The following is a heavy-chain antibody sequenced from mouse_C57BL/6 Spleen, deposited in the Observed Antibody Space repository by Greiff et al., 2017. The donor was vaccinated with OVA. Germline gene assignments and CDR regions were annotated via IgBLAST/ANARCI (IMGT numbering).Heavy chain of an antibody. V-gene: IGHV14-4*01. CDR3: TKAPGNWYFDV. CDR1: GFNIKDDY. CDR2: IDPENGDT. Sequence: EVQLQQSGAELVRPGASVKLSCTASGFNIKDDYMHWVKQRPEQGLEWIGWIDPENGDTEYASKFQGKATITADTSSNTAYLQLSSLTSEDTAVYYCTKAPGNWYFDVWGTGTTVTVSS. D-gene: IGHD3-1*01. J-gene: IGHJ1*03.